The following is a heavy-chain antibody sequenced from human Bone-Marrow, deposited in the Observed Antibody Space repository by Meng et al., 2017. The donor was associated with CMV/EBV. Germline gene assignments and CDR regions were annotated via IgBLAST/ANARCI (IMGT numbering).Heavy chain of an antibody. CDR1: GFTFSSYS. CDR3: ARKVGWDYYDSSGYYRSYYYYYGMDV. V-gene: IGHV3-21*01. CDR2: ISSSSSYI. J-gene: IGHJ6*01. D-gene: IGHD3-22*01. Sequence: LSLTCAASGFTFSSYSMNWVRQAPGKGLEWVSSISSSSSYIYYADSVKGRFTISRDNAKNSLYLQMNSLRAEDTAVYYCARKVGWDYYDSSGYYRSYYYYYGMDVWGQGTTVTVSS.